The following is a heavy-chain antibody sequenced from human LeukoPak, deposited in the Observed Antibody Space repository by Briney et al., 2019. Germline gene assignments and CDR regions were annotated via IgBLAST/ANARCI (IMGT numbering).Heavy chain of an antibody. CDR1: GGSISSTSYY. CDR3: ARVASSVRDDAFDI. V-gene: IGHV4-39*07. Sequence: SETLSLTCTVSGGSISSTSYYWDWIRQPPGKGLEWIASIYHSGTTYYNPSLKSRVTISLDTSRNQLSLRLTSVTAADTAVYYCARVASSVRDDAFDIWGQGTMVTVSS. CDR2: IYHSGTT. D-gene: IGHD6-19*01. J-gene: IGHJ3*02.